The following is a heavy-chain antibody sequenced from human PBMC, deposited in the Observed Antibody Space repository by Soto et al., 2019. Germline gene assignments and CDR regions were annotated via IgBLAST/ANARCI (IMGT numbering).Heavy chain of an antibody. D-gene: IGHD4-17*01. CDR2: IYYSGST. V-gene: IGHV4-61*01. J-gene: IGHJ5*02. CDR3: ARDAGGYGDYDNWFDP. Sequence: TLSLTCTVSGGSVSSGRDYWGWIRQPPGKGLEWIGYIYYSGSTNYNPSLKSRVTISVDTSKNQFSLKLSSVTAADTAVYYCARDAGGYGDYDNWFDPWGQGTLVTVSS. CDR1: GGSVSSGRDY.